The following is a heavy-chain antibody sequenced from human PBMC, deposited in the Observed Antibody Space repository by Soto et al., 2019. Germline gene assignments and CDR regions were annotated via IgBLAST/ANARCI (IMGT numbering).Heavy chain of an antibody. J-gene: IGHJ5*02. Sequence: SETLSLTCTVSGGSMSSYYWSWIRQPPGKGLEWIGYIYYSGSTIYNPSLKSRVTIFVDTSKNQFSLKLTSVTAADTAVYYCARDYFDSSDYTTNWFDPWGQGTLVTVSS. CDR2: IYYSGST. CDR3: ARDYFDSSDYTTNWFDP. V-gene: IGHV4-59*12. CDR1: GGSMSSYY. D-gene: IGHD3-22*01.